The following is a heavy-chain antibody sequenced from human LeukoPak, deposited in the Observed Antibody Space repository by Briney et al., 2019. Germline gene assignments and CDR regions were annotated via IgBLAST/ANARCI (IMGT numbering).Heavy chain of an antibody. CDR1: GFTVITND. J-gene: IGHJ4*02. D-gene: IGHD1-14*01. CDR3: ARGVEPLAANTLAY. V-gene: IGHV3-53*01. CDR2: LYSDGNT. Sequence: PGGSLRLSCAASGFTVITNDMTWVRQAPGEGLEWVSVLYSDGNTKYADSVQGRFTISRDNYTLYLEMNSLSPDDTAVYYCARGVEPLAANTLAYWGQGTLVTVSS.